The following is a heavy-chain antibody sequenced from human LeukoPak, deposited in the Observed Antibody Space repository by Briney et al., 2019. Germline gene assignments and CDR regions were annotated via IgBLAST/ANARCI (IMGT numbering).Heavy chain of an antibody. V-gene: IGHV3-53*01. CDR2: IHTSGDT. D-gene: IGHD3-22*01. Sequence: GGSLRLSCAASGLTGSHNYVSWVRQAPGKGLEWVSAIHTSGDTCYADSVKGRFTISRDNSKNTLYLQMNSLRAEDTAIYYCAKSAYSDSSGYYREYCFDYWGQGTLVTVSS. CDR3: AKSAYSDSSGYYREYCFDY. CDR1: GLTGSHNY. J-gene: IGHJ4*02.